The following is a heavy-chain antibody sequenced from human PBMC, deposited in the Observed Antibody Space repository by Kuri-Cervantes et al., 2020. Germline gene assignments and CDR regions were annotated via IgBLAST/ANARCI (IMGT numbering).Heavy chain of an antibody. CDR2: ISGSGGST. Sequence: GESLKISCAASGFTFSSYGIHWVRQAPGKGLEWVSAISGSGGSTYYADSVKGRFTISRDNSKNTLYLQMNSLRAEDTAVYYCAIRREWELLGIDYWGQGTLVTVSS. D-gene: IGHD1-26*01. J-gene: IGHJ4*02. CDR1: GFTFSSYG. CDR3: AIRREWELLGIDY. V-gene: IGHV3-23*01.